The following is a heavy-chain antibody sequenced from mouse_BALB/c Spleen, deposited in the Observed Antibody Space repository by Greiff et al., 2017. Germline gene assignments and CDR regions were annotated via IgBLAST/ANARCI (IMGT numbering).Heavy chain of an antibody. D-gene: IGHD2-1*01. CDR3: ARGGNYVRYAMDY. CDR1: GISITTGNYR. V-gene: IGHV3-5*02. CDR2: IYYSGTI. J-gene: IGHJ4*01. Sequence: DVKLVESGPGLVKPSQTVSLTCTVTGISITTGNYRWSWIRQFPGNKLEWIGYIYYSGTITYNPSLTSRTTITRDTSKNQFFLEMNSLTAEDTATYYCARGGNYVRYAMDYWGQGTSVTVSS.